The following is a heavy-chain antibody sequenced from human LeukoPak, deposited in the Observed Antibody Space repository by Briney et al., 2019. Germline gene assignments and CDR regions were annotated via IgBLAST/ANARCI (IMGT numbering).Heavy chain of an antibody. Sequence: PGGSLRLSFAAPGFIYSDYWMSWVGQAPGKGLEWVANIKTDGSEKYYVDSVKGRFTISRDNAKNSLYLQMSSLRAEDTAVYYCARGGWRPDPWGQGTLVTVSS. J-gene: IGHJ5*02. V-gene: IGHV3-7*01. CDR3: ARGGWRPDP. CDR2: IKTDGSEK. CDR1: GFIYSDYW. D-gene: IGHD6-19*01.